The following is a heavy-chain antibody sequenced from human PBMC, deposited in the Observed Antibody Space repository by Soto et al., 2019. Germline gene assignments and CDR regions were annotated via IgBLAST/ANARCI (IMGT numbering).Heavy chain of an antibody. V-gene: IGHV3-30*18. CDR3: AKGGVGSTSNAFDI. J-gene: IGHJ3*02. Sequence: QVQLVESGGGVVQPGRSLRLSCAASGFTFRSYGMHWVRQAPGNGLVLVAGISYDASNKYYAVSVKGRFTISRDNSKNTLYLQMNSLRAEDTAVYYCAKGGVGSTSNAFDIWGQGTMVTVSS. CDR2: ISYDASNK. D-gene: IGHD1-26*01. CDR1: GFTFRSYG.